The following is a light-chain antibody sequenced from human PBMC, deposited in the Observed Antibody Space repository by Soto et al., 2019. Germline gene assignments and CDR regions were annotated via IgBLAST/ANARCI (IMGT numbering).Light chain of an antibody. Sequence: AIQLTQSPSSLSASVGDRVTITCRASQGISSALAWYQKPGKAPKLLIYDASSLESGVPSRFSGSGSGTDFTLTISSLQPEDFATYYCQQFNNYLSITFGQGTRLEIK. CDR2: DAS. CDR1: QGISSA. V-gene: IGKV1D-13*01. CDR3: QQFNNYLSIT. J-gene: IGKJ5*01.